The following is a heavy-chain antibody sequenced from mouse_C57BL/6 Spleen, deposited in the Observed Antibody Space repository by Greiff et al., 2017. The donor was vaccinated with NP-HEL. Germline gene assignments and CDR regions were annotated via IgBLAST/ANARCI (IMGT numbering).Heavy chain of an antibody. CDR3: TRVYMITTGTAYYAMDY. V-gene: IGHV5-9-1*02. CDR1: GFTFSSYA. D-gene: IGHD2-4*01. CDR2: ISSGGDYI. J-gene: IGHJ4*01. Sequence: EVKLVESGAGLVKPGGSLKLSCAASGFTFSSYAMSWVRQTPEKRLEWVAYISSGGDYIYYADTVKGRFTISRDNARNNLYLQMSSLKSEDTAMYYCTRVYMITTGTAYYAMDYWGQGTSVTVSS.